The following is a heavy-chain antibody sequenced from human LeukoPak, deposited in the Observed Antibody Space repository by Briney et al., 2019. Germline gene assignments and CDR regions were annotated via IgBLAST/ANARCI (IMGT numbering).Heavy chain of an antibody. Sequence: SETLSLTCTVSGGSISSYYWNWIRQPPGKGLEWIGYIYYSGSTNYNPSLKSRVTISLDTSKNQFSLKLSSVTAADTAIYYCARESGSYYGMDVWGKGTPVTVSS. CDR2: IYYSGST. CDR1: GGSISSYY. CDR3: ARESGSYYGMDV. D-gene: IGHD3-10*01. V-gene: IGHV4-59*01. J-gene: IGHJ6*04.